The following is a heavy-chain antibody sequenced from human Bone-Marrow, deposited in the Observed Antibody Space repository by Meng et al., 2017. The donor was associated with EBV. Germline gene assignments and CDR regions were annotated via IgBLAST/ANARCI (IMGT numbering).Heavy chain of an antibody. CDR2: INSDGSST. J-gene: IGHJ4*02. Sequence: EGEVVGSGGGLVQPGGALRLSCAASGFTFSSYWMHWVRQAPGKGLVWVSRINSDGSSTSYADSVKGRFTISRDNTKNTLYLQMNSLRAEDTAVYYCARDWRGVGGSYWGQGTLVTVSS. D-gene: IGHD3-3*01. CDR1: GFTFSSYW. CDR3: ARDWRGVGGSY. V-gene: IGHV3-74*01.